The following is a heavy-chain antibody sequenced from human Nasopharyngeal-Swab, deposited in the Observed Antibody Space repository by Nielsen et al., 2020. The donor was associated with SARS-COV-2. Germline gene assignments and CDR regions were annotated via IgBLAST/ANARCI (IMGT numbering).Heavy chain of an antibody. D-gene: IGHD6-19*01. V-gene: IGHV3-74*01. CDR2: INGDGSST. J-gene: IGHJ4*02. Sequence: WIRQPPGKGLVWVSRINGDGSSTSYADSVKGRFTISRDNAKNTLYLQMNSLRAEDTAVYYCASSSGWYSGWGQGTLVTVSS. CDR3: ASSSGWYSG.